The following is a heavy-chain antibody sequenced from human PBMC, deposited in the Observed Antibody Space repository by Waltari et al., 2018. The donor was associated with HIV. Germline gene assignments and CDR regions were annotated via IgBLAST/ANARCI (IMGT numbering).Heavy chain of an antibody. Sequence: QVQLVQSGAEGKKPGSSVKVSCKASGGTFSSYAISWVRQAPGQGLEWMGGIIPIFGTANDAQKFQGRVTITADESTSTAYMELSSLRSEDTAVYYCARDRPRPRLIVVVPAAMVYYGMDVWGQGTTVTVSS. CDR2: IIPIFGTA. D-gene: IGHD2-2*01. V-gene: IGHV1-69*12. J-gene: IGHJ6*02. CDR1: GGTFSSYA. CDR3: ARDRPRPRLIVVVPAAMVYYGMDV.